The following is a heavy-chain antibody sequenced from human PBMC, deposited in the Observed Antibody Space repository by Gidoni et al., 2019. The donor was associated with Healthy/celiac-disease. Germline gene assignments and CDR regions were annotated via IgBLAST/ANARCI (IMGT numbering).Heavy chain of an antibody. J-gene: IGHJ4*02. D-gene: IGHD2-15*01. CDR2: ISGSGGST. Sequence: EVQLLESGGGLVQPGGSLRLSCAASGFTFSRSAMSWVRQAPGKGLEWVSAISGSGGSTYYADSVKGRFTISRDNSKNTLYLQMNSLRAEDTAVYYCAKEGCSGGSCYSRAPNFDYWGQGTLVTVSS. CDR3: AKEGCSGGSCYSRAPNFDY. V-gene: IGHV3-23*01. CDR1: GFTFSRSA.